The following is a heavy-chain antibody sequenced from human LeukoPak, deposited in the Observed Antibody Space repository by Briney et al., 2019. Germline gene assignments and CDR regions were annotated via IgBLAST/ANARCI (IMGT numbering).Heavy chain of an antibody. Sequence: SETLSLTCTVSGGSIGSGSYYWSWIRQPAGKGLEWIGRIYTSGSTNYNPSLKSRVTMSVDTSKNQFSLKLSSVTAADTAVYYCARQFDYGGQGTLVTVSS. CDR2: IYTSGST. V-gene: IGHV4-61*02. J-gene: IGHJ4*02. CDR1: GGSIGSGSYY. CDR3: ARQFDY.